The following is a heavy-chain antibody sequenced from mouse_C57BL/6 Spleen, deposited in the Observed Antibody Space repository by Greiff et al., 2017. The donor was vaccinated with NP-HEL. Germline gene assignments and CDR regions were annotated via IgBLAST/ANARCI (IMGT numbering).Heavy chain of an antibody. D-gene: IGHD4-1*01. CDR3: AREIAGTFDDH. V-gene: IGHV1-69*01. CDR1: GYTFTSYW. CDR2: IDPSDSYT. J-gene: IGHJ2*01. Sequence: VQLQQPGAELVMPGASVKLSCKASGYTFTSYWMHWVKQRPGQGLEWIGEIDPSDSYTNYNQKFKGKSTLTVDKSSSTAYMQLSSLTSEDSAVYYCAREIAGTFDDHWGQGTTLTVSS.